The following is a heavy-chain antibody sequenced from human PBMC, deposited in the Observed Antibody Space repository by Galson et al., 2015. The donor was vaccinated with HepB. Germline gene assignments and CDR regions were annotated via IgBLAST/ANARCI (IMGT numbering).Heavy chain of an antibody. CDR3: TTAPDYYDSSGYYYVGRYYFDY. J-gene: IGHJ4*02. V-gene: IGHV3-15*01. CDR2: IKSKTDGGTT. Sequence: SLRLSCAASGFTFSNAWMSWVRQAPGKGLEWVGRIKSKTDGGTTDYAAPVKGRFTISRDDSKNTLYLQMNSLKTEDTAVYYCTTAPDYYDSSGYYYVGRYYFDYWGQGTLVTVSS. CDR1: GFTFSNAW. D-gene: IGHD3-22*01.